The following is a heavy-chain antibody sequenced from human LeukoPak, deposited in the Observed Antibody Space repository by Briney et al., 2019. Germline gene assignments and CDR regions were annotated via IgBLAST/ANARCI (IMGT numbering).Heavy chain of an antibody. V-gene: IGHV3-23*01. CDR2: ISGSGGST. J-gene: IGHJ4*02. Sequence: GGSLRLSCAASGFTFSSYAMSWVRQAPGKGLEWASAISGSGGSTYHADSVKGRFTISRDNSKNTLYLQMNSLRAEDTAVYYCANLQGIAVAIELDYWGQGTLVTVSS. CDR3: ANLQGIAVAIELDY. CDR1: GFTFSSYA. D-gene: IGHD6-19*01.